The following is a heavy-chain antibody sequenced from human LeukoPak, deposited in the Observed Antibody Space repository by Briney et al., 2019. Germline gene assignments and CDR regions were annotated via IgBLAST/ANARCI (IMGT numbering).Heavy chain of an antibody. J-gene: IGHJ6*02. V-gene: IGHV1-2*02. CDR1: GYTFTGYY. D-gene: IGHD6-13*01. CDR2: INPNSGGT. Sequence: ASVKVSCKASGYTFTGYYMHWVRQAPGQGLEWMGWINPNSGGTNYAQKFQGRVTMTRDTSISTAYMELSRLRSDDTAVYYCTRASSWYSYGMDVWGQGTTVTVSS. CDR3: TRASSWYSYGMDV.